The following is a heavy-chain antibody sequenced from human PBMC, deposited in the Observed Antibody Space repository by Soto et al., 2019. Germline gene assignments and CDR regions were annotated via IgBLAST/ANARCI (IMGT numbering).Heavy chain of an antibody. Sequence: PSETLSLTCAVYGWSFSGYYWTLLRQPPGTGLEWIGEINHSGSTNYTPSLKSRVTISVDTSKNQFSLKLTSVTAADTAVYYCARDKITGLFDYWGQGTLVTVS. CDR1: GWSFSGYY. J-gene: IGHJ4*02. V-gene: IGHV4-34*01. D-gene: IGHD2-8*02. CDR3: ARDKITGLFDY. CDR2: INHSGST.